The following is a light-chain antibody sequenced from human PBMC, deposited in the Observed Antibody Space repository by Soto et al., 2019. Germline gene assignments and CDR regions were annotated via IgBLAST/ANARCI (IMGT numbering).Light chain of an antibody. CDR3: LLFYGGPSV. CDR2: DTS. Sequence: QAVVTQEPSLTVSPGGTITLTCGSSTGTVTSDHYPYWFQQKSGQAPRTLIYDTSNKHSWTPARFSGSLLGGKAALTLSGAQPEDEAEYFCLLFYGGPSVFGGGTQLTVL. J-gene: IGLJ3*02. CDR1: TGTVTSDHY. V-gene: IGLV7-46*01.